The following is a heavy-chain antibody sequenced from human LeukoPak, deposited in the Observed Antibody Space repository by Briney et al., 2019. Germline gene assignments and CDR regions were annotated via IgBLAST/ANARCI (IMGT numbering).Heavy chain of an antibody. J-gene: IGHJ6*03. V-gene: IGHV3-23*01. CDR1: GFTFRSYA. D-gene: IGHD3-16*01. CDR3: AKLGGQEVYNYYVGV. CDR2: IIDSGDIT. Sequence: PGGSLRLSCEASGFTFRSYAMRWVRQAPGKGLECVSGIIDSGDITYYANSVKGRFTISRDNSKNTLYLQMNSLRAEDTAVYYCAKLGGQEVYNYYVGVWGKGTTVAVSS.